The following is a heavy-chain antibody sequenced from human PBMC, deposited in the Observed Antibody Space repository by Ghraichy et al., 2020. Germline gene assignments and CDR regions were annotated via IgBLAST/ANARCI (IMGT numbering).Heavy chain of an antibody. CDR3: AREMYSSGWWADY. J-gene: IGHJ4*02. D-gene: IGHD6-19*01. CDR1: GGSISSYY. Sequence: ETLSLTCTVSGGSISSYYWSWIRQPPGKGLEWIGYIYYSGSTNYNPSLKSRVTISVDTSKNQFSLKLSSVTAADTAVYYCAREMYSSGWWADYWGQGTLVTVSS. V-gene: IGHV4-59*01. CDR2: IYYSGST.